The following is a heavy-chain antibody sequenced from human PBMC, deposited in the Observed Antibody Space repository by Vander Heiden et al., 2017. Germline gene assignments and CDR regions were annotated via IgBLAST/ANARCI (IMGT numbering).Heavy chain of an antibody. Sequence: EVQLLESGGGLVQPGGSLRLSCAASGFTFSSYAMSRVRQAPGKGLEWVSGISGSGGSTYYADSVKGRFTISRDNSKNTLYLQMNSLRAEDTAVYYCANSIAVAGTDYWGQGTLVTVSS. D-gene: IGHD6-19*01. CDR3: ANSIAVAGTDY. V-gene: IGHV3-23*01. J-gene: IGHJ4*02. CDR1: GFTFSSYA. CDR2: ISGSGGST.